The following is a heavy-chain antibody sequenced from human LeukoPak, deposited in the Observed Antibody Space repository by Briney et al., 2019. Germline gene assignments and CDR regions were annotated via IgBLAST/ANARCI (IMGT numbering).Heavy chain of an antibody. J-gene: IGHJ6*02. CDR1: GGSISSNNYY. Sequence: SETLSLTCTVSGGSISSNNYYWGWIRQPPGKGLEWIGSIYYGGYTYYNPSLKSRVTISVDTSKNQFSLKLSSVTAADTAVYYCARVGSSRPLDVWGQGTTVTVSS. V-gene: IGHV4-39*07. CDR2: IYYGGYT. D-gene: IGHD6-13*01. CDR3: ARVGSSRPLDV.